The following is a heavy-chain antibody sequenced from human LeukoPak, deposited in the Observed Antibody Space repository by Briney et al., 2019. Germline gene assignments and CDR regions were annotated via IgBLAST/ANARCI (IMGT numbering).Heavy chain of an antibody. CDR2: IYTSGST. CDR1: GGSISSYY. V-gene: IGHV4-4*07. D-gene: IGHD6-6*01. J-gene: IGHJ3*02. Sequence: SETLSLTCTVSGGSISSYYWSWIRQPAGKGLEWIGRIYTSGSTNYNPSLKSRVTMSVDTSKNQFSLKLSSVTAADTAVYYCASGSSIAAPADAFDIWGQGTMVTVSS. CDR3: ASGSSIAAPADAFDI.